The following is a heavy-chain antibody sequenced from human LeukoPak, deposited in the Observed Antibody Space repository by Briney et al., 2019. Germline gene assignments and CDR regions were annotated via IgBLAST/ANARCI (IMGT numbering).Heavy chain of an antibody. Sequence: PSETLSLTCTVSGGSISSSSYYWGWIRQPPGKGLEWIGSIYYSGSTYYNPSLKRRVTISVDTSKNQFSLKLSSVTAADTAVYYCARARNDFWSGYRMYYFDYWGQGTLVTVSS. V-gene: IGHV4-39*07. CDR3: ARARNDFWSGYRMYYFDY. J-gene: IGHJ4*02. CDR1: GGSISSSSYY. D-gene: IGHD3-3*01. CDR2: IYYSGST.